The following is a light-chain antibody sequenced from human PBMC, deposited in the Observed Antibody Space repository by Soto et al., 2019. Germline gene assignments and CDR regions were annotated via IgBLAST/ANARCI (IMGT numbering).Light chain of an antibody. CDR3: QQYGNSPRT. CDR2: GAS. CDR1: QSVSCSY. V-gene: IGKV3-20*01. Sequence: EIGLTQSPGTLSLAPGERATLSCRASQSVSCSYLAWYQQKSCQAPRHHSYGASIRATGIPDRFNGTVSGTDFTVTIIRLEPEDWTFYDCQQYGNSPRTFGQGNTV. J-gene: IGKJ1*01.